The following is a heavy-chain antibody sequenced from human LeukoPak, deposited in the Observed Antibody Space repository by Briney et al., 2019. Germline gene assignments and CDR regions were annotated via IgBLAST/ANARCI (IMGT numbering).Heavy chain of an antibody. J-gene: IGHJ6*03. CDR2: IYYSGST. D-gene: IGHD5-24*01. CDR1: GGYISSYY. CDR3: ARGGGMGHYYYYMDV. V-gene: IGHV4-59*01. Sequence: SETLSLTCTVSGGYISSYYWSWIRQPPGKGLEWIGYIYYSGSTNYNPSLKSRVTISVDTSKNQFSLKLSSVTAADTAVYHCARGGGMGHYYYYMDVWGKGTTVTISS.